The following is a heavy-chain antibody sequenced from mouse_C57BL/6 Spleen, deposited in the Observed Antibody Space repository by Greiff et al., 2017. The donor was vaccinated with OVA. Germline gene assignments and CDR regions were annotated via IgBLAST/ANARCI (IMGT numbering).Heavy chain of an antibody. CDR2: INPSNGGT. CDR3: AKDSSGLAMDY. CDR1: GYTFTSYW. D-gene: IGHD3-2*02. Sequence: QVQLKESGTELVKPGASVKLSCKASGYTFTSYWMHWVKQRPGQGLEWIGNINPSNGGTNYNEKFKSKATLTVDKSSSTAYMQLSSLTSEDSAVYYCAKDSSGLAMDYWGQGTSVTVSS. V-gene: IGHV1-53*01. J-gene: IGHJ4*01.